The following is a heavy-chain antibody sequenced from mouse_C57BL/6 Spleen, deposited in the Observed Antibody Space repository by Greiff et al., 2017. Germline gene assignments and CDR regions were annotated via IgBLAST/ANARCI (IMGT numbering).Heavy chain of an antibody. D-gene: IGHD1-1*01. CDR2: IRSKSSNYAT. CDR1: GFTFNTYA. J-gene: IGHJ1*03. CDR3: VRASITTVVAEGYFDV. Sequence: EVQVVESGGGLVQPKGSLKLSCAASGFTFNTYAMHWVRQAPGKGLEWVARIRSKSSNYATYYADSVKDRFTISRDDSQSMLYLQMNNLKTEDTAMYYCVRASITTVVAEGYFDVWGTGTTVTVSS. V-gene: IGHV10-3*01.